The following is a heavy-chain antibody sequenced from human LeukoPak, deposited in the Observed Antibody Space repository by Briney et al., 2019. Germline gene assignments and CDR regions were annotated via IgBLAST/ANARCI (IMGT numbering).Heavy chain of an antibody. CDR3: ARDFGYGRLRDYGMDV. CDR1: GGSISSYY. Sequence: PSETLSLTCTVSGGSISSYYWSWIRQPAGKGLEWIGRICTSGSTNYNPSLKSRVTMSVDTSKNQFSLKLSSVTAADTAVYYCARDFGYGRLRDYGMDVWGQGTTVTVSS. V-gene: IGHV4-4*07. J-gene: IGHJ6*02. D-gene: IGHD5-12*01. CDR2: ICTSGST.